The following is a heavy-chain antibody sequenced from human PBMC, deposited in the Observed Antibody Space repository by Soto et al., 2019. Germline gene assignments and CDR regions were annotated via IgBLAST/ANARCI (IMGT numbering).Heavy chain of an antibody. V-gene: IGHV4-34*01. D-gene: IGHD5-12*01. Sequence: QVQLQQWGAGLLKPSETLSLNCAVTGGSLSGYYWSWIRQPPGKGLEWIGEVKDGGHTNYSPSLRGRVTISSDTSHNQLSLRLNSVTAADTGVYYCARGQEGVVATHWDQGSLVTVSS. J-gene: IGHJ4*02. CDR3: ARGQEGVVATH. CDR1: GGSLSGYY. CDR2: VKDGGHT.